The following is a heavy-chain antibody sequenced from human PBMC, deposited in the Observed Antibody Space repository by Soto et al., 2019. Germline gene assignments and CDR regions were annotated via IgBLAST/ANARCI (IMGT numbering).Heavy chain of an antibody. CDR1: EGSIRGYY. J-gene: IGHJ4*02. D-gene: IGHD4-4*01. V-gene: IGHV4-59*01. Sequence: SETLSLTCTVSEGSIRGYYWSWVRQPPGKGLEWIGYFHYTGISNYNSSLKSRVTMSLDTSKNQFSLKLSSVSAADTAIYYCARGASNWQYFDYWGQGALVTVSS. CDR2: FHYTGIS. CDR3: ARGASNWQYFDY.